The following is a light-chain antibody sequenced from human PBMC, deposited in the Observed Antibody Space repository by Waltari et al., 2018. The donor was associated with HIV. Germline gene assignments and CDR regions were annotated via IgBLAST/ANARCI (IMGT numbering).Light chain of an antibody. J-gene: IGLJ3*02. CDR3: QSYDRSLSAWV. Sequence: QSVLAQPPSVSGAPGQRVTISCTGSSSNIGAAYHVYWYQHLPATAPKHLRDGNTPRPSGVPNRFSGSKSDTSASLAITGLQAEDEADYYCQSYDRSLSAWVFGGGTRLNVL. CDR1: SSNIGAAYH. CDR2: GNT. V-gene: IGLV1-40*01.